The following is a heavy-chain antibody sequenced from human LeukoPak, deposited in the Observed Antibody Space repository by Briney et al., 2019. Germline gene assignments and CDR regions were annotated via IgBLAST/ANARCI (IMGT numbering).Heavy chain of an antibody. Sequence: ASVKVSCKASGGTFSSYAISWVRQAHGQGLEWMGRIIPIFGAANYAQKFQGRVTITTDESTSTAYMELSSLRSEDTAVYYCARLGVRTMTFDYWGQGTLVTVSS. J-gene: IGHJ4*02. CDR1: GGTFSSYA. V-gene: IGHV1-69*05. CDR2: IIPIFGAA. D-gene: IGHD3-22*01. CDR3: ARLGVRTMTFDY.